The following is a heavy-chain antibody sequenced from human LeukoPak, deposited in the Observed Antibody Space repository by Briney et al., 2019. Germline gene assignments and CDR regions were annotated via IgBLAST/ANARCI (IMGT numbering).Heavy chain of an antibody. J-gene: IGHJ4*02. CDR3: ARESRKHCSGGSCAYDY. Sequence: SETLSLTCTVSGGSISSYYWSWIRQPAGKGLEWIGRIYTSGSTNYNPSLKSRVTMSVDTSKNQFSLKLSSVTAADTAVYYCARESRKHCSGGSCAYDYRGQGTLVTVSS. D-gene: IGHD2-15*01. CDR1: GGSISSYY. CDR2: IYTSGST. V-gene: IGHV4-4*07.